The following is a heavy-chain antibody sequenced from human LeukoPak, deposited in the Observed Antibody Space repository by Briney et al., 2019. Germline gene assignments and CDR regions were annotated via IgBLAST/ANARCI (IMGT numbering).Heavy chain of an antibody. D-gene: IGHD3-10*01. Sequence: SETLSLTCAVSGGSISSTNWWSWVRQPLGKGLEWIGEIFQSGRTNYNPSLKSRVTISVDKSRNQFSLKLSSVTAADTAVYYCARGGVYYGSGSNWFDPWGQGTLVTVSS. V-gene: IGHV4-4*02. CDR3: ARGGVYYGSGSNWFDP. J-gene: IGHJ5*02. CDR1: GGSISSTNW. CDR2: IFQSGRT.